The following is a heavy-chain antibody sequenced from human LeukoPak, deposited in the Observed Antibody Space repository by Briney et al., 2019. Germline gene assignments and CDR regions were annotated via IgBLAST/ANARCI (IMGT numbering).Heavy chain of an antibody. CDR1: GFTVSSNY. Sequence: PGGSLRLSCAASGFTVSSNYMSWVRQAPGKGLEWVSVIYSGGSTYYADSVKGRFTISRDNSKNTLYLQMNSLRAEDTAVYYCARGQVLRYFDWLSHFDYWGQGTLVTVSS. CDR2: IYSGGST. D-gene: IGHD3-9*01. J-gene: IGHJ4*02. V-gene: IGHV3-66*01. CDR3: ARGQVLRYFDWLSHFDY.